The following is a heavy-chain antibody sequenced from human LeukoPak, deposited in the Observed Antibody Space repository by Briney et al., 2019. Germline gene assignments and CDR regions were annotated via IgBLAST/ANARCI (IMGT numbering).Heavy chain of an antibody. J-gene: IGHJ6*03. D-gene: IGHD3-3*01. CDR1: GGTFGSYA. CDR3: ARAITIFGVVINYYYYYYMDV. V-gene: IGHV1-69*01. Sequence: SSVKVSCKASGGTFGSYAISWVRQAPGQGLEWMGGIIPIFGTANYAQKFQGRVTITADESTSTAYMELSSLRSEDTAVYYCARAITIFGVVINYYYYYYMDVWGKGTTVTVSS. CDR2: IIPIFGTA.